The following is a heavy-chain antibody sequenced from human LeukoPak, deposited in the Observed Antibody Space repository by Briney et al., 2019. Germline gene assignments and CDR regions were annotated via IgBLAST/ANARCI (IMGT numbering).Heavy chain of an antibody. J-gene: IGHJ4*02. D-gene: IGHD3-9*01. CDR1: GGSISSSSYY. Sequence: SETLSLTCTVSGGSISSSSYYWGWIRQPPGKGLEWIGEINHSGSTNYNPSLKSRVTISVDTSKNQFSLKLSSVTAADTAVYYCARHVRDYDILTGYYYYFDYWGQGTLVTVSS. CDR3: ARHVRDYDILTGYYYYFDY. V-gene: IGHV4-39*01. CDR2: INHSGST.